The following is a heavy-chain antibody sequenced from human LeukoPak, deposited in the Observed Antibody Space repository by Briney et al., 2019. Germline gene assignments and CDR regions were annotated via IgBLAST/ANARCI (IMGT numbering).Heavy chain of an antibody. CDR3: AKLRSPSGSNYFDY. Sequence: GGSLRLSCAASGLTFSSYGLHWVRQAPGKGLEWVAVIWYDGNNKYYTDSVKGRFTISRDNSKNTLFLQMNSLRAEDTAVYYCAKLRSPSGSNYFDYWGQGTLVTVSS. V-gene: IGHV3-33*06. J-gene: IGHJ4*02. CDR2: IWYDGNNK. D-gene: IGHD3-3*01. CDR1: GLTFSSYG.